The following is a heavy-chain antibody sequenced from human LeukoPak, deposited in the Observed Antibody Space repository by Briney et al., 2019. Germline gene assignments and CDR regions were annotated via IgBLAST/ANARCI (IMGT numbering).Heavy chain of an antibody. J-gene: IGHJ1*01. V-gene: IGHV3-23*01. CDR3: AKYFASGSYYKLPH. CDR2: ISGSGGAGT. CDR1: GFTFSSYA. Sequence: PGGSLRLSCAGSGFTFSSYAMSWVRQAPGKGLEWVSTISGSGGAGTYYADSVKGRFTISRDNSKNTLYLQMNSLRAEDTAVYYCAKYFASGSYYKLPHWGQGTLVTVSS. D-gene: IGHD3-10*01.